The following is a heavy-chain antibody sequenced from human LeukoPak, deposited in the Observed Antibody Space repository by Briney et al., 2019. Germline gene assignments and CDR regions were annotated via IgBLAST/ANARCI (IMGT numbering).Heavy chain of an antibody. CDR1: GGSFSGYY. CDR2: INHRGST. V-gene: IGHV4-34*01. Sequence: SETLSLTCAVYGGSFSGYYWGWIRQPPGKGLEWIGEINHRGSTNYNPSLKSRVTISVDTSKNQFSLKLSSVTAADTAVYYCARANLSDFWSQGTLVTVSS. J-gene: IGHJ4*02. D-gene: IGHD3-3*01. CDR3: ARANLSDF.